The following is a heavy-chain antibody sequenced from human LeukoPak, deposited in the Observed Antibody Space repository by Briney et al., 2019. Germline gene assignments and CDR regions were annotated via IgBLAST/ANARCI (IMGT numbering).Heavy chain of an antibody. V-gene: IGHV3-66*01. D-gene: IGHD5-24*01. Sequence: GGSLRLSCVASGFTVSSYYMTWVRQAPGKGLEWVSIIYSDGRTFYADSVKGRFTISRDYSKNTLFLQMNSLRAEDTAVYFCAREMATVSACWGLGTQVTVSS. J-gene: IGHJ1*01. CDR1: GFTVSSYY. CDR2: IYSDGRT. CDR3: AREMATVSAC.